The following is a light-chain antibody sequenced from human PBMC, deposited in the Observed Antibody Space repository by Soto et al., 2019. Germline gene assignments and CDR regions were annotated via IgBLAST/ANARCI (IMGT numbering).Light chain of an antibody. CDR2: AAS. J-gene: IGKJ4*01. V-gene: IGKV1-16*02. Sequence: DIQMTQSPSSLSASVGERVTISCRASQSISNNLAWYQQKPGKAPKSLIYAASSWPSGIPSKFSGSGSGTDFTITISSQHPDDFASYYCQQYNRHPPTFGGGTKVEIK. CDR3: QQYNRHPPT. CDR1: QSISNN.